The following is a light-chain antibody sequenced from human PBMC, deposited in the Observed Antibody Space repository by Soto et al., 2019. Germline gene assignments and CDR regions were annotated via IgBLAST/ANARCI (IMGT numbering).Light chain of an antibody. J-gene: IGLJ3*02. CDR1: SSDVGAFNY. CDR2: EVT. CDR3: NSYASSSARV. Sequence: QSALTQPASVSGSPGQSITISCTGTSSDVGAFNYVSWYQQYPGKAPKLIIYEVTNRPSGVSNRFSGSKSGNTASLTISGLRTEEEADYYCNSYASSSARVFGGGTKLTVL. V-gene: IGLV2-14*01.